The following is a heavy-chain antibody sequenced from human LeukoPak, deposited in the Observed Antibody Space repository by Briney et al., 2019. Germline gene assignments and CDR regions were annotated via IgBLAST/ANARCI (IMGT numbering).Heavy chain of an antibody. CDR3: ARDIVEPPGSGRYFDN. V-gene: IGHV3-30*02. CDR2: IRYDGSDK. D-gene: IGHD1-14*01. CDR1: GFSFSSYG. J-gene: IGHJ4*02. Sequence: GGSLRPSCAASGFSFSSYGMHWVRQAPGKGLEWVTFIRYDGSDKFYADSVKGQFTTSRDNSRGTLYLQMNSLRPEDTAVYYCARDIVEPPGSGRYFDNWGQGTLITVSS.